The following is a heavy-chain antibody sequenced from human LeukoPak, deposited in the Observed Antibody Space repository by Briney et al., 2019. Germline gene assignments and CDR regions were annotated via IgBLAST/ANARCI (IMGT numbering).Heavy chain of an antibody. D-gene: IGHD3-9*01. CDR1: GYTFTSNY. CDR3: ARQYDILTGYNWFDP. CDR2: INPNSGGT. V-gene: IGHV1-2*02. J-gene: IGHJ5*02. Sequence: ASVKVSCKSFGYTFTSNYMHWVRQAPGQGLEWMGWINPNSGGTNYAQKFQGRVTMTRDTSISTAYMELSRLRSDDTAVYYCARQYDILTGYNWFDPWGQGTLVTVSS.